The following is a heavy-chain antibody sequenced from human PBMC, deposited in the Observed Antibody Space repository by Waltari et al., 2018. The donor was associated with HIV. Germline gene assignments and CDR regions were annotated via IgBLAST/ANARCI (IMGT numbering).Heavy chain of an antibody. D-gene: IGHD3-3*01. J-gene: IGHJ5*02. V-gene: IGHV1-69*06. CDR3: ARDSYDFWSGYEAGWFDP. CDR1: GGTFRSYA. Sequence: QVQLVQSGAEVKKPGSSVKVSCKASGGTFRSYAISWVRQAPGQGLGWMVGIIPSLGTANYAQKVQGRVTITADKSTSTAYMELSSLRSEDTAVYYCARDSYDFWSGYEAGWFDPWGQGTLVTVSS. CDR2: IIPSLGTA.